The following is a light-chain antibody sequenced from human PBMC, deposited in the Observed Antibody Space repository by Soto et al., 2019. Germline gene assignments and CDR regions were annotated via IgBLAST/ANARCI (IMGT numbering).Light chain of an antibody. J-gene: IGLJ2*01. CDR3: SSYAGGNNIMV. V-gene: IGLV2-8*01. CDR1: SSDVGAYNY. Sequence: QSVLTQPPSASGSPGQSVTISCTGTSSDVGAYNYVSWYQQEPGKAPKLMIYAVNKRPSGVPDRFSGSKSGNTASLTVSGLRAADEADYFCSSYAGGNNIMVFGGGTKLPS. CDR2: AVN.